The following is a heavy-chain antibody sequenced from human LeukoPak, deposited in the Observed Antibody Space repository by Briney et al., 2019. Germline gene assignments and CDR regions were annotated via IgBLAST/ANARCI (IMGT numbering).Heavy chain of an antibody. CDR1: GYTFTSYY. V-gene: IGHV1-46*01. Sequence: ASVKVSCKASGYTFTSYYMHWVRQAPGQGLEWMGIINPSSGSTSNAQKFQGRVTMTRDTSTSTVYMELSSLRSEDTAVYYCARDGEYYDSRGSYFDSWGQGTLVTASS. D-gene: IGHD3-22*01. J-gene: IGHJ4*02. CDR3: ARDGEYYDSRGSYFDS. CDR2: INPSSGST.